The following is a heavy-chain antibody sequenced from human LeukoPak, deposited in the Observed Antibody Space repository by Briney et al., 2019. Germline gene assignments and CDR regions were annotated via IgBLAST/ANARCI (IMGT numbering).Heavy chain of an antibody. J-gene: IGHJ3*02. CDR1: GYSIGDGYY. Sequence: SETLSLTCTVSGYSIGDGYYWAWIRQPPGAGLEWIATIYHGGSTYYTPSLESRVTISLDTSKNHFSLNLTSVTAADTAMYYCARVAERTWLPYDAAFDIWGLGTKVTVSS. D-gene: IGHD3-9*01. V-gene: IGHV4-38-2*02. CDR3: ARVAERTWLPYDAAFDI. CDR2: IYHGGST.